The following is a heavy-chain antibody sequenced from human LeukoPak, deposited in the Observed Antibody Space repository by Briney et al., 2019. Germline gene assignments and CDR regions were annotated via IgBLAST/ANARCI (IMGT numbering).Heavy chain of an antibody. V-gene: IGHV3-30*18. D-gene: IGHD5-18*01. CDR1: GFTFSSYG. J-gene: IGHJ4*02. Sequence: GGSPRLSCAASGFTFSSYGMHWVRQAPGKGLEWVAVISYDGSNEYYADSVKGRFTISRDNSKNTLYLQMNSLRAEDTAVYYCAKTVGYSYGPFDYWGQGTLVTVSS. CDR3: AKTVGYSYGPFDY. CDR2: ISYDGSNE.